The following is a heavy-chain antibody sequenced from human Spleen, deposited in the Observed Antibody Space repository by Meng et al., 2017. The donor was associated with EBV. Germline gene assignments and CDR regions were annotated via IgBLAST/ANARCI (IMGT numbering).Heavy chain of an antibody. CDR2: IKTNTGTP. CDR3: AREHYYGGITFDY. D-gene: IGHD3-10*01. CDR1: GYTFTNYA. J-gene: IGHJ4*02. Sequence: QVPLVHCGSELKKPGASVQVSCKASGYTFTNYAMNWVRQDPGQGLEWMGWIKTNTGTPTYAQGFTGRFVFSLDTSVSTAYLQISNLKAEDTAVYYCAREHYYGGITFDYWGQGTLVTVSS. V-gene: IGHV7-4-1*02.